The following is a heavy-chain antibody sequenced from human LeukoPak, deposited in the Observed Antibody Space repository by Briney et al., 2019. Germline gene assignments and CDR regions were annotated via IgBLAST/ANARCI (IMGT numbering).Heavy chain of an antibody. CDR2: ISSSGSTI. D-gene: IGHD1-1*01. V-gene: IGHV3-48*03. CDR3: ARDLQPTLWSNSDY. J-gene: IGHJ4*02. CDR1: GFTFSSYE. Sequence: PGGSLGLSCAASGFTFSSYEMNWVRQAPGRGLEWVSYISSSGSTIYYADSVKGRFTISRDNAKNSLYLQMNSLRAEDTAVYYCARDLQPTLWSNSDYWGQGTLVTVSS.